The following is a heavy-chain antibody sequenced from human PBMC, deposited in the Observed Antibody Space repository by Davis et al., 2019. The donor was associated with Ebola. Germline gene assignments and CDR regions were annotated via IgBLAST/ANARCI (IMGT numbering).Heavy chain of an antibody. CDR3: ARDGRFRDRSWFDP. J-gene: IGHJ5*02. CDR1: GGTFSSYA. Sequence: SVPVSCKASGGTFSSYAISWVRQAPGQGLEWMGGIIPIFGTANYAQKFQGRVTITADKSTSTAYMELSSLRSEDTAVYYCARDGRFRDRSWFDPWGQGTLVTVSS. CDR2: IIPIFGTA. D-gene: IGHD3-10*01. V-gene: IGHV1-69*06.